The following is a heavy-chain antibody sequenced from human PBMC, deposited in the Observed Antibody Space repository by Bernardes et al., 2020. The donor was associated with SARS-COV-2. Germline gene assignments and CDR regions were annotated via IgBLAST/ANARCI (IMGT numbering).Heavy chain of an antibody. V-gene: IGHV3-23*01. J-gene: IGHJ5*02. CDR3: AKDGSTSIVPASWGNWFDP. CDR1: GFTFSSYA. D-gene: IGHD2-2*01. CDR2: ISGSGGST. Sequence: GGSLRLSCAASGFTFSSYAMSWVRQAPGKGLEWVSAISGSGGSTYYADSVKGRFTISRDNSKNTLYLQMNSLRAEDTAVYYCAKDGSTSIVPASWGNWFDPWGQGTLVTVSS.